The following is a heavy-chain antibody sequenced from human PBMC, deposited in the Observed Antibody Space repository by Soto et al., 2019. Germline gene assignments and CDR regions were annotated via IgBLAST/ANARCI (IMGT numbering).Heavy chain of an antibody. Sequence: QLQLQESGPGLVKPSETLSLTCFVSGGSISSNNYYWGWIRQPPGKGLEWIGSMSYSRSTYYNPSLQSRVTISVDTSKHQFSLKLTSVTAADTAVYYCASHLRPTNGGGGYFDYWRQGHLVTVSS. CDR2: MSYSRST. CDR1: GGSISSNNYY. D-gene: IGHD3-16*01. CDR3: ASHLRPTNGGGGYFDY. J-gene: IGHJ4*02. V-gene: IGHV4-39*01.